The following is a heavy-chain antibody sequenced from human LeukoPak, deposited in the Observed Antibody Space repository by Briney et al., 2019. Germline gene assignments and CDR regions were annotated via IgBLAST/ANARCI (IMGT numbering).Heavy chain of an antibody. J-gene: IGHJ5*02. CDR1: GYTFTSYG. Sequence: VKVSCKASGYTFTSYGISWVRQAPGQGLEWMGGIIPIFGTANYAQKFQGRVTITADESTSTAYMELSSLRSEDTAVYYCASTPEWELLQNWFDPWGQGTLVTVSS. CDR2: IIPIFGTA. CDR3: ASTPEWELLQNWFDP. V-gene: IGHV1-69*13. D-gene: IGHD1-26*01.